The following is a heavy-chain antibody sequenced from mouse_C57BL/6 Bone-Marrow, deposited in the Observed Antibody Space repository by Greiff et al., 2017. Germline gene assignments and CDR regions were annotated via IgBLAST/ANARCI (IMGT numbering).Heavy chain of an antibody. CDR3: ARGPFYYYGPWFAY. CDR2: IDPSDSYT. J-gene: IGHJ3*01. V-gene: IGHV1-69*01. D-gene: IGHD1-1*01. Sequence: QVQLQQPGAELVMPGASVKLSCKASGYTFTSYWMHWVKQRPGQGLEWIGEIDPSDSYTNYNQKFKGKSTLPVDKSSSTAYMQLSSLTSEDAAVYYGARGPFYYYGPWFAYWGQGTLVTVSA. CDR1: GYTFTSYW.